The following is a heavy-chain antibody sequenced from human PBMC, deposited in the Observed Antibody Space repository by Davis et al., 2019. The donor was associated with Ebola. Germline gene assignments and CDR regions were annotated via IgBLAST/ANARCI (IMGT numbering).Heavy chain of an antibody. Sequence: GESLKISCTASGLTFSSYSMHWVRQAPGKGLEWVALIWYDGNNKYYADSMKGRFTISRDNSKNTLYLQMNSLRVEDTAVYYCAKDSPTPGYWGQGTLVTVSS. CDR1: GLTFSSYS. J-gene: IGHJ4*02. D-gene: IGHD6-13*01. V-gene: IGHV3-33*06. CDR3: AKDSPTPGY. CDR2: IWYDGNNK.